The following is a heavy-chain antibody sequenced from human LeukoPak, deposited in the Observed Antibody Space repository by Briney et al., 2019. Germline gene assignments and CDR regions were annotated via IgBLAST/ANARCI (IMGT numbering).Heavy chain of an antibody. CDR3: ARPAEATGYAEYFQH. V-gene: IGHV4-39*01. CDR1: GGSISSSSYY. Sequence: SETLSLTCTVSGGSISSSSYYWGWIRQPPGKGLEWIGSIYYSGSTYYNPSLKSRVTISVDTSKNQFSLKLSSVTAADTAVYYRARPAEATGYAEYFQHWGQGTLVTVSS. CDR2: IYYSGST. D-gene: IGHD5-12*01. J-gene: IGHJ1*01.